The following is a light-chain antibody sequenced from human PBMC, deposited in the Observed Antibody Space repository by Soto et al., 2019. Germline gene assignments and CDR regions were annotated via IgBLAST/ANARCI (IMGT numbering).Light chain of an antibody. Sequence: QSVLTQPPSASRSPGQSVTISCTGTSRDVGGYNYVSWYQQHPGRAPKLMIYDVTKRPSGVPDRFSGSKSGNTASLTVSGLQAEDEADYYCSSYAGTHVVFVTGTKVTVL. V-gene: IGLV2-8*01. CDR3: SSYAGTHVV. J-gene: IGLJ1*01. CDR1: SRDVGGYNY. CDR2: DVT.